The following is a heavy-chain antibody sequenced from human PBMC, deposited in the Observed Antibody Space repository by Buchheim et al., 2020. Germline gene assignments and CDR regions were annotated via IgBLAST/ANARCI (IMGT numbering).Heavy chain of an antibody. J-gene: IGHJ4*02. D-gene: IGHD3-3*01. V-gene: IGHV3-23*01. CDR3: AKDVASNFGFGRIDS. CDR2: ISSSGGST. CDR1: GFIFSSYG. Sequence: EVQLLESGGAFVQPGGSLRLSCAASGFIFSSYGMNWVRQAPGKGLEWVSDISSSGGSTHYADSVKGRFTVSRDNSKNTVYLLMNSLRAEDTALYYCAKDVASNFGFGRIDSWGQGTL.